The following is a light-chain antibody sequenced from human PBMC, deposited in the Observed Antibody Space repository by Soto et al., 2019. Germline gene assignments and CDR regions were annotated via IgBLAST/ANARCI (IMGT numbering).Light chain of an antibody. CDR3: QQYNSWPYT. V-gene: IGKV3-15*01. CDR1: QTVSSN. CDR2: GAS. J-gene: IGKJ2*01. Sequence: EIVMTQSPATLSVSPGERATLSCRASQTVSSNLAWYQHKPGQAPRLLIYGASTRATGIPDRFSGSGSGTECSLTVSSLQSEDFAVYYCQQYNSWPYTFGQGTKLEI.